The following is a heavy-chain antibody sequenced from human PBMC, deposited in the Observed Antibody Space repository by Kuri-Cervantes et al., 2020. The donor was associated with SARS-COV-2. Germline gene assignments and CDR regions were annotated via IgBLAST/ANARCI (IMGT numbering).Heavy chain of an antibody. CDR2: FDPEDGET. J-gene: IGHJ4*02. V-gene: IGHV1-24*01. D-gene: IGHD3-3*01. CDR1: GYTLTELS. CDR3: ATHRSLRFLEWFRY. Sequence: ASVKVSCKVSGYTLTELSMHWVRQAPGKGLEWMGGFDPEDGETIYAQKFQGRVTMTEGTSTDTAYMELSSLRSEDTAVYYCATHRSLRFLEWFRYWGQGTLVTVSS.